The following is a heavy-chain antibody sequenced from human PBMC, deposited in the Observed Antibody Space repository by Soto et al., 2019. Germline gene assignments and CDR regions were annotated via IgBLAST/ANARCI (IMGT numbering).Heavy chain of an antibody. Sequence: QVQLVQSGAEVKKPGASVKVSCKASGYTFTSYGISWVRQAPGQGLEWMGWISAYNGNTNYAQKLQGRVTMTTGTSTSTAYMELRSLRSDDTAVYYCARRYYDFWSGYYKGAFDIWGQGTMVTVSS. V-gene: IGHV1-18*01. J-gene: IGHJ3*02. CDR1: GYTFTSYG. CDR2: ISAYNGNT. D-gene: IGHD3-3*01. CDR3: ARRYYDFWSGYYKGAFDI.